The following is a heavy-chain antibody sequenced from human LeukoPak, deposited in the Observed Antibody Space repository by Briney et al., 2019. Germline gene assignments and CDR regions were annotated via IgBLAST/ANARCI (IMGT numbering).Heavy chain of an antibody. D-gene: IGHD3-10*01. Sequence: GGSLRLSCAASGFTFTTYWLGWVRQPPGKGLEWVANIKQDGTEKYYVDSVKGRFTISRDNAKNSVYLQMNSLRADDTAVYYCASLSYDSGTHYTCYEYWGQGTLVTVSS. CDR1: GFTFTTYW. J-gene: IGHJ4*02. V-gene: IGHV3-7*01. CDR3: ASLSYDSGTHYTCYEY. CDR2: IKQDGTEK.